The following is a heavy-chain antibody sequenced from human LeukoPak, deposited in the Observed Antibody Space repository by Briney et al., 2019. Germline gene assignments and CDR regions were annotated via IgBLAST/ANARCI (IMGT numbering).Heavy chain of an antibody. CDR3: ARVGTEVVPAAFDY. D-gene: IGHD2-2*01. J-gene: IGHJ4*02. CDR1: GFTFSSYW. Sequence: GGSLRLSCAVSGFTFSSYWMHWVRQAPGKGLVWVSRISTDGSSTNYADFVKGRLTISRDNAKNSLYLQMNSLRAEDTAVYYCARVGTEVVPAAFDYWGQGTLVTVSS. CDR2: ISTDGSST. V-gene: IGHV3-74*01.